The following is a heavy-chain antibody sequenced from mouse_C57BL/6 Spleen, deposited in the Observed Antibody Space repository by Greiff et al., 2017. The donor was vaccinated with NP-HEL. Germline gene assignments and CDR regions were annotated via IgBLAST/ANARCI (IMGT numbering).Heavy chain of an antibody. Sequence: QVQLQQSGPELVKPGASVKLSCKASGYTFTSYDINWVKQRPGQGLEWIGWIYPRDGSTKYNEKFKGKATLTVDTSSSTAYMELHSLTSEDSAVYFCAREGVYYGSRGYFDVWGTGTTVTVSS. CDR1: GYTFTSYD. V-gene: IGHV1-85*01. CDR2: IYPRDGST. D-gene: IGHD1-1*01. CDR3: AREGVYYGSRGYFDV. J-gene: IGHJ1*03.